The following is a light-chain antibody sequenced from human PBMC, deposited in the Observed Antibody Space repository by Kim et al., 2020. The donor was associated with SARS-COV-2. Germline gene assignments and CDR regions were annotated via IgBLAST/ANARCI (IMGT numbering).Light chain of an antibody. J-gene: IGLJ2*01. CDR3: QTGDSSLTPGV. CDR1: DSNIGNNF. Sequence: QSVLTQPPSVSAAPGQKVTIFCSGSDSNIGNNFVSWYQQLPGKAPKLVIYDNDKRPSGIPDRFSGSKSGTSATLGITGLQTGDEAEYYCQTGDSSLTPGVFGGGTKLTVL. V-gene: IGLV1-51*01. CDR2: DND.